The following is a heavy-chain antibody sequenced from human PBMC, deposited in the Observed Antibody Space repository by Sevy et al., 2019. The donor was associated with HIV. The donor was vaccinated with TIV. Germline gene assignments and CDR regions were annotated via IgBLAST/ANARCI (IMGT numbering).Heavy chain of an antibody. V-gene: IGHV4-39*01. J-gene: IGHJ4*02. CDR1: GDSIGNSNYY. Sequence: SETLSLTCSVSGDSIGNSNYYWGWLRQPPGKGLQWIATIYYSGKTYYNPSLKSRVTLSVDTSENKFSLKLNSVTAADTAVYHCARLSNMKGPIPDSWGRRTLVTVSS. D-gene: IGHD3-16*01. CDR3: ARLSNMKGPIPDS. CDR2: IYYSGKT.